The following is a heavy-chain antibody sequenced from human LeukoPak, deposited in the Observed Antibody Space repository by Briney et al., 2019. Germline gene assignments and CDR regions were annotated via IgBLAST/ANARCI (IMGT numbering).Heavy chain of an antibody. CDR3: AKDLDDILTGPYSMDH. CDR1: GFTFDDYG. J-gene: IGHJ4*02. D-gene: IGHD3-9*01. CDR2: ISGSGGSA. V-gene: IGHV3-23*01. Sequence: GGSLRLSCAASGFTFDDYGMTWVRQAPGKGLEWVSGISGSGGSAYYADSVKGRFTISRDNSKNTVYLQMNSLRTEDTALYYCAKDLDDILTGPYSMDHWGQGTLVTVSS.